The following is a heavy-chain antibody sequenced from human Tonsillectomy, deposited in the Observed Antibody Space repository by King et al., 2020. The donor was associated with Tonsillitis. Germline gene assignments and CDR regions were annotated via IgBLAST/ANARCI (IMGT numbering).Heavy chain of an antibody. Sequence: AQLVQSGAEVKKPGASVKVSCKASGYTFTSYAMHWVRQAPGQRLEWMGWINAGNGNTKYSQKFQVRVTITRDTSASTAYMELSSLRSEDTAVYYCARVKALWFGELLFWGQGTLVTVSS. CDR1: GYTFTSYA. D-gene: IGHD3-10*01. CDR2: INAGNGNT. CDR3: ARVKALWFGELLF. V-gene: IGHV1-3*01. J-gene: IGHJ4*02.